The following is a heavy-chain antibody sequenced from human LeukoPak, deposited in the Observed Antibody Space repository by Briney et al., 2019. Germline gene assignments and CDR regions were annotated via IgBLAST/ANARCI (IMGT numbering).Heavy chain of an antibody. CDR3: ARERDTIFGGVIFGGAFDI. Sequence: ASVKVSCKASGYTFTSYGISWVRQAPGQGLEWMGWISADNGNTNYAQKLQGRVTMTTDTSTSTAYMELRSLRSDDTAVYYCARERDTIFGGVIFGGAFDIWGQGTMVTVSS. J-gene: IGHJ3*02. CDR2: ISADNGNT. D-gene: IGHD3-3*01. CDR1: GYTFTSYG. V-gene: IGHV1-18*01.